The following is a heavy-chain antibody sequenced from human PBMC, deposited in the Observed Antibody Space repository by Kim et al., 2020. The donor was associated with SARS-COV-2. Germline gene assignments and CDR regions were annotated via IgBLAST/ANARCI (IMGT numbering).Heavy chain of an antibody. Sequence: TNYNPSLKSRVTISVDTSKNQFSLKLSSVTAADTAVYYCARARDGDYLDYWGQGTLVTVSS. CDR3: ARARDGDYLDY. CDR2: T. V-gene: IGHV4-59*01. D-gene: IGHD4-17*01. J-gene: IGHJ4*02.